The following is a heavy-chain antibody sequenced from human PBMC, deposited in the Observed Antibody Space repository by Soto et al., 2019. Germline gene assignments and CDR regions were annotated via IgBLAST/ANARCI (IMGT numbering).Heavy chain of an antibody. CDR1: GYTFTSYA. Sequence: ASVKVSCKASGYTFTSYAMQWVRQARGQRLEWIGWIVVGSGNTNYAQKFQERVTITRDMSTSTAYMELSSLRSEDTAVYYCAADSSVVPATYSYYYYGVDVWGQGTTVTVSS. CDR2: IVVGSGNT. J-gene: IGHJ6*02. D-gene: IGHD2-2*01. CDR3: AADSSVVPATYSYYYYGVDV. V-gene: IGHV1-58*02.